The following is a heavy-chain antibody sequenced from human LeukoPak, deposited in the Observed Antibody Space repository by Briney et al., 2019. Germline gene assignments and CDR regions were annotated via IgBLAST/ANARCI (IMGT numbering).Heavy chain of an antibody. CDR1: GFTFSSYA. V-gene: IGHV3-23*01. CDR3: AKCGSSSWYGDLFDY. CDR2: ISGSGGST. Sequence: AGRSLRLSCAASGFTFSSYAMHWVRQAPGKGLEWVSAISGSGGSTYYADSVKGRFTISRDNSKNTLYLQMNSLRAEDTAVYYCAKCGSSSWYGDLFDYWAREPWSPSPQ. J-gene: IGHJ4*02. D-gene: IGHD6-13*01.